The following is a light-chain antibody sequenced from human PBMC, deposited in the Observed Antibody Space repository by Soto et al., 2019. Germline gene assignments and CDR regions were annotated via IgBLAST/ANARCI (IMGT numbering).Light chain of an antibody. Sequence: QSALTQPASVSVSPGQSITISCTGTSNDIGGYNYVSWYQHLPGKAPKLIIYEVSNRPSGVSNRFSGSKSGNTASLTISGLQAEDEADYYCSSYISTYTPYILGTGTKVTVL. V-gene: IGLV2-14*01. CDR2: EVS. J-gene: IGLJ1*01. CDR3: SSYISTYTPYI. CDR1: SNDIGGYNY.